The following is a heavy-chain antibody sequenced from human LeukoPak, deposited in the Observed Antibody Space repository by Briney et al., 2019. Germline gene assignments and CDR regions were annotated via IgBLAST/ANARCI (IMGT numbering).Heavy chain of an antibody. V-gene: IGHV3-74*01. CDR3: ARVTAVDGTSVGVDA. J-gene: IGHJ4*02. CDR1: GFTFSNYW. Sequence: GGSLRLSCAASGFTFSNYWMHWVRQTPGKGLVWVSRINSDASVTTYADSVKGRFTISRDNAKNTLYLQMNSLRAEDTAVYYCARVTAVDGTSVGVDAWGQGILVTVS. D-gene: IGHD6-19*01. CDR2: INSDASVT.